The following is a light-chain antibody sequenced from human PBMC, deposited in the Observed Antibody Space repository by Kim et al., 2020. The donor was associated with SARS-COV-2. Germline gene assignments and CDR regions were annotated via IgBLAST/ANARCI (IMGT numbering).Light chain of an antibody. Sequence: TLSLSPGERATLSCRASQTVSSSYLAWYHQKPGQPPRLLIYGTSTRATGIPDRFSGSGSGTDFTLTISRLEPEDFAVYYCQQYGSSFGGGTKLEIK. CDR1: QTVSSSY. CDR2: GTS. J-gene: IGKJ4*01. V-gene: IGKV3-20*01. CDR3: QQYGSS.